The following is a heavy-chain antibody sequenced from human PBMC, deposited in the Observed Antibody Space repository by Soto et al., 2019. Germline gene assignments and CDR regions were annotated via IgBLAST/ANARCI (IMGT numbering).Heavy chain of an antibody. Sequence: PGGSLRLSCAASGLTFSSYAMNWVRQAPGKGLEWVAVISYDGSNKYYADSVKGRFTISRDNSKNTVYLQMSSLKTEDTAVYYCANQIRYFDWFFPFDYWGPGALVTVSS. J-gene: IGHJ4*02. CDR3: ANQIRYFDWFFPFDY. CDR1: GLTFSSYA. CDR2: ISYDGSNK. D-gene: IGHD3-9*01. V-gene: IGHV3-30-3*01.